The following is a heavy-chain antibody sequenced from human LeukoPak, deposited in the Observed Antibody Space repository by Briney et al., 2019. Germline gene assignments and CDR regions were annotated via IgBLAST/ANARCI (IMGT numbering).Heavy chain of an antibody. J-gene: IGHJ4*02. CDR1: GFTFSSYE. D-gene: IGHD3-22*01. V-gene: IGHV3-48*03. Sequence: GGSLRLSCAASGFTFSSYEMNWVRQAPGKGLEWVSYISSSGSTIYYADSVKGGFTISRDNAKNSLYLQMNSLRAEDTAVYYCAREGYYYDSSGYFWGQGTLVTVSS. CDR2: ISSSGSTI. CDR3: AREGYYYDSSGYF.